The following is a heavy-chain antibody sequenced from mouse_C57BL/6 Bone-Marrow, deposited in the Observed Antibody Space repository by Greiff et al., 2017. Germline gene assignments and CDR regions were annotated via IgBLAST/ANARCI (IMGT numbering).Heavy chain of an antibody. CDR3: ATYGYWFAY. D-gene: IGHD2-2*01. J-gene: IGHJ3*01. CDR2: ISYDGSN. V-gene: IGHV3-6*01. CDR1: GYSITSGYY. Sequence: VQLQQSGPGLVKPSQSLSLTCSVTGYSITSGYYWNWIRQFPGNKLEWMGYISYDGSNNYNPSLKNRISITRDTSKNQFFLKLNSVTTEDTATLYCATYGYWFAYWGQGTLVTVSA.